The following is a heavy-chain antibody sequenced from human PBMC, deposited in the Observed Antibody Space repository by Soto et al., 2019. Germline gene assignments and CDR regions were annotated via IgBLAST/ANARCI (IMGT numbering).Heavy chain of an antibody. Sequence: QVQLGQSGAEVKKPGASVKVTFKAYGYTFTSFGISWVRQAHGPGLEWMGWINAYNGNTNYAQKLQGRVTMTTDTSTSTAYMELRSLRSDDTAVYYCARARTVVIDYWGQGTLVTVSS. CDR3: ARARTVVIDY. D-gene: IGHD4-17*01. CDR1: GYTFTSFG. V-gene: IGHV1-18*01. J-gene: IGHJ4*02. CDR2: INAYNGNT.